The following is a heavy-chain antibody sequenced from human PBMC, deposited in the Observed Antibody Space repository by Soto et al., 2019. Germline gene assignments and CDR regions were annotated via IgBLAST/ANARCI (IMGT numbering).Heavy chain of an antibody. J-gene: IGHJ4*02. CDR3: ARDQRYALVR. V-gene: IGHV1-2*02. Sequence: ASLKGSCKGAGYTFTGYYMHWVRQAPGQGLEWMGWINPNSGGTNYAQKFQGRVTMTRDTSISTAYMELSRLRSDDTAVYYCARDQRYALVRWGQGTLVTVSS. CDR2: INPNSGGT. CDR1: GYTFTGYY. D-gene: IGHD2-2*01.